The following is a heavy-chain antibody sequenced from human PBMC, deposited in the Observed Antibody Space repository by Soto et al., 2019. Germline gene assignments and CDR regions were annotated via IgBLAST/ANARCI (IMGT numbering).Heavy chain of an antibody. Sequence: GESLKISCEGFGYSFTIHWIGWVRQMPGKGLEWMGIIYPVNSDTRYSPSFQGQVTISADKSISTAYMQWSSLKASDTAIYYCSRRLFCGGDCTIRPYDYFGLDVWGQGTTVTVSS. V-gene: IGHV5-51*01. CDR1: GYSFTIHW. D-gene: IGHD2-21*02. CDR2: IYPVNSDT. CDR3: SRRLFCGGDCTIRPYDYFGLDV. J-gene: IGHJ6*02.